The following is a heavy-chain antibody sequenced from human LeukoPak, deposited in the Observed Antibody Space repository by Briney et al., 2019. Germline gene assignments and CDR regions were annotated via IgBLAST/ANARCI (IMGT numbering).Heavy chain of an antibody. CDR3: ARDYPEILTTLDAFDI. CDR1: GGSISSYY. CDR2: IYTSGST. V-gene: IGHV4-4*07. J-gene: IGHJ3*02. Sequence: SETLSLTCTVSGGSISSYYWSWIRQPAGKGLEWIGRIYTSGSTNYNPSLKSRVTMSVDTSKNQFSLKLSSATAADTAVYYCARDYPEILTTLDAFDIWGQGTMVTVSS. D-gene: IGHD3-3*01.